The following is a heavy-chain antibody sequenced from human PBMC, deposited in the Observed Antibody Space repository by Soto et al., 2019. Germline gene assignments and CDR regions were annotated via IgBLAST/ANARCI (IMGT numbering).Heavy chain of an antibody. J-gene: IGHJ6*02. V-gene: IGHV1-69*13. D-gene: IGHD2-21*01. CDR2: IIPIFGTA. CDR3: ARVTMWWEGNPRKDYYYYGMDV. CDR1: GGTFSSYA. Sequence: ASVKVSCKASGGTFSSYAISWVRQAPGQGLEWMGGIIPIFGTANYAQKFQGRVTITADESTSTAYMELSSLRSEDTAVYYCARVTMWWEGNPRKDYYYYGMDVWGQGTTVTVSS.